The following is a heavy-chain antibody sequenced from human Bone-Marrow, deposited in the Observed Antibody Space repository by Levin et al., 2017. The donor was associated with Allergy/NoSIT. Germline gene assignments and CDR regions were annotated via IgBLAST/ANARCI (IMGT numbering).Heavy chain of an antibody. CDR3: AKDRYYDSWRDAFDI. Sequence: GGSLRLSCAASGFTFTSYAMSWVRQAPGKGLEWVSAISGRGGSTYYADSVKGRFTISRDNSKNTLYLQMNSLRAEDTAVYYCAKDRYYDSWRDAFDIWGQGTMVTVSS. J-gene: IGHJ3*02. D-gene: IGHD3-22*01. CDR1: GFTFTSYA. V-gene: IGHV3-23*01. CDR2: ISGRGGST.